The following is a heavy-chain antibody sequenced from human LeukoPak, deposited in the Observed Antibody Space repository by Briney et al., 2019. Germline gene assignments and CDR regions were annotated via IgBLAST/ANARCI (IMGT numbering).Heavy chain of an antibody. V-gene: IGHV1-8*01. CDR3: ARSFEDWFDP. Sequence: ASVKLSCTCSGCTCRIFGISWGRQAPGQGLEWMGWINPNSGNTGYAQKIQGSVTITRNPSISTAYMELSSLRSEDTAVYCCARSFEDWFDPWGQGTLVTVSS. CDR1: GCTCRIFG. CDR2: INPNSGNT. J-gene: IGHJ5*02. D-gene: IGHD3-16*01.